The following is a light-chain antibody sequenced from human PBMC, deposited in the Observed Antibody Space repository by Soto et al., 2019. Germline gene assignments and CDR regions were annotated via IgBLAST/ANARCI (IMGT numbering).Light chain of an antibody. V-gene: IGLV1-44*01. CDR1: GSSIGTNT. Sequence: QAVVTQPPSASGTPGQRVTISCSGSGSSIGTNTVNWYRQLPGTAPKLLIYGNNQRPSGVPDRFSASNSGTSASLAISGLQSEDEADYYCAAWDGSLNNVLFGGGTKLTVL. CDR2: GNN. CDR3: AAWDGSLNNVL. J-gene: IGLJ2*01.